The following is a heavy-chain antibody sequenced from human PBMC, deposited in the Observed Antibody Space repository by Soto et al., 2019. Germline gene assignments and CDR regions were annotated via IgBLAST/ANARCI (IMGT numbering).Heavy chain of an antibody. D-gene: IGHD3-9*01. CDR2: INHSGST. CDR3: YALYDILTGANFFDY. J-gene: IGHJ4*02. CDR1: GGSISSFY. Sequence: SETLSLTCTVSGGSISSFYWGWIRQPPGKGLEWIGEINHSGSTNYNPSLKSRVTISVDTSKNQFSLKLSSVTAADTAVYYCYALYDILTGANFFDYWGQGTLVTVSS. V-gene: IGHV4-34*01.